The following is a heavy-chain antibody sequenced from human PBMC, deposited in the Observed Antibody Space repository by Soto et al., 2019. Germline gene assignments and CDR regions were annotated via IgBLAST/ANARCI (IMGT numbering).Heavy chain of an antibody. CDR3: ARAPPSIAVAGRGFDP. Sequence: GASVKVSCKASGYTSTSYGIIWVRQAPGQGLEWMGWISAYNGNTNYAQKLQGRVTMTTDTSTSTAYMELRSLRSDDTAVYYCARAPPSIAVAGRGFDPWGQGTLVTVSS. CDR2: ISAYNGNT. V-gene: IGHV1-18*01. J-gene: IGHJ5*02. D-gene: IGHD6-19*01. CDR1: GYTSTSYG.